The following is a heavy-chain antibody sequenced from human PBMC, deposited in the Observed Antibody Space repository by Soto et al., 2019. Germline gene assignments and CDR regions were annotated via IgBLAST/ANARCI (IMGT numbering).Heavy chain of an antibody. V-gene: IGHV3-23*01. J-gene: IGHJ5*02. CDR1: GFICSSYD. D-gene: IGHD3-22*01. CDR2: ISGSGGST. Sequence: GGSLRLSCAASGFICSSYDMSWVRQAPGKGLEWVSAISGSGGSTYYADSVKGRFTISRDNSKNTLYLQMNSLRAEDTAVYYCAKDTYSYYDSGAPWGQGTLVTVSS. CDR3: AKDTYSYYDSGAP.